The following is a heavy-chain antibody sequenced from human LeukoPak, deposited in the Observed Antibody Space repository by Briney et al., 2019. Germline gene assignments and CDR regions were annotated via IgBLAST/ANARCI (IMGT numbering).Heavy chain of an antibody. Sequence: GGSLRLSCAASGFTFSSYIMNWVRQAPGKGLEWVSSISSSSSYIYYADSVKGRFTISRDNAKNSLYLQMNSLRAEDTAVYYCARGRRGYSYGYETVDYWGQGTLVTVSS. CDR3: ARGRRGYSYGYETVDY. J-gene: IGHJ4*02. CDR2: ISSSSSYI. D-gene: IGHD5-18*01. V-gene: IGHV3-21*01. CDR1: GFTFSSYI.